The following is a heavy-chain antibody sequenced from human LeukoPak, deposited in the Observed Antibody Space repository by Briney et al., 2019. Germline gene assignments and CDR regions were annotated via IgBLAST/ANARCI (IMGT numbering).Heavy chain of an antibody. CDR1: GFTLNTYG. Sequence: PGGTLRLSCAVSGFTLNTYGMTWVRQAPGKGLEWVSGISGSDGSTYYADSVKGRFTISRDNSRNTLYLQMNSLRGEDTAVYYCAKNIGGLDYWGQGTLVTVSS. D-gene: IGHD3-10*01. CDR2: ISGSDGST. CDR3: AKNIGGLDY. J-gene: IGHJ4*02. V-gene: IGHV3-23*01.